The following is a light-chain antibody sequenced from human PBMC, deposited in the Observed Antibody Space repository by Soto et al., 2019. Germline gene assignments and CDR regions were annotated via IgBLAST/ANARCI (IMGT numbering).Light chain of an antibody. J-gene: IGKJ2*01. V-gene: IGKV1-5*01. CDR2: DSS. Sequence: DIQMTQSPSTLPPSVGDRVTITGRASQPINTWVAWYQQKPGKAPKLLISDSSSLERGVTSRISGSGSGTDFALTISSLKPDEFATYYCQHYHSYPYTFGPGTKVDIK. CDR1: QPINTW. CDR3: QHYHSYPYT.